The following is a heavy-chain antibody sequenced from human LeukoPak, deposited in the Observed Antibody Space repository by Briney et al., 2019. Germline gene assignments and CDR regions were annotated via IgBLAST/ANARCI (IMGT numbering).Heavy chain of an antibody. CDR3: ARTRVGGSTAARHFDY. CDR2: ISSSSSYI. D-gene: IGHD6-6*01. Sequence: GGSLRLSCAASGFTFSSYSMNWVRQAPGKGLEWVSSISSSSSYIYYADSVKGRFTISRDNAKKSLYLQMNSLRAEDTAVYYCARTRVGGSTAARHFDYWGQGTLVTVSS. J-gene: IGHJ4*02. V-gene: IGHV3-21*01. CDR1: GFTFSSYS.